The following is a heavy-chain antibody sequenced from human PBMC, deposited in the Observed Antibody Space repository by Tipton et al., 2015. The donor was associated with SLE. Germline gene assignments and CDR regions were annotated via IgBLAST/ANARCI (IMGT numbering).Heavy chain of an antibody. D-gene: IGHD3-16*01. CDR3: ARDLGRIMITFGGPDAFDI. CDR2: IYTSEST. Sequence: TLSLTCTVSGGSISSGSYYWSWIRQPAGKGLEWIGHIYTSESTNYNPSLKSRVTISVDTSKNQFSLKLSSVTAADTAVYYCARDLGRIMITFGGPDAFDIWGQGTMVTVSS. V-gene: IGHV4-61*09. J-gene: IGHJ3*02. CDR1: GGSISSGSYY.